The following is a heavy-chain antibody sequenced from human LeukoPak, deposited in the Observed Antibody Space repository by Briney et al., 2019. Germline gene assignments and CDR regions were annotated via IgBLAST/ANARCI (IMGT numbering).Heavy chain of an antibody. J-gene: IGHJ4*02. Sequence: SETLSLTCAVYGGSFSGYYWSWIRQPPGKGLEWIGETNHSGSTNYNPSLKSRVTISVDTSKNQFSLKLSSVTAADTAVYYCARHAEDGYCSGGSCEGGFDYWGQGTLVTVSS. CDR1: GGSFSGYY. D-gene: IGHD2-15*01. V-gene: IGHV4-34*01. CDR2: TNHSGST. CDR3: ARHAEDGYCSGGSCEGGFDY.